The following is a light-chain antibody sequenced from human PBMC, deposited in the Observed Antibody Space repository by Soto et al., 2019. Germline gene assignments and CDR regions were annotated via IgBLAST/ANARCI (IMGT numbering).Light chain of an antibody. J-gene: IGLJ2*01. Sequence: QSALTQPSSVSGSTGESITISCTGTTSDIGRYNLVSWYQQYPGKAPKLILYEDIERPSGVSNRFSGSKSGNTASLTISGLLTEDEADYYCCSYAGGTSVVFGGGTKLTV. V-gene: IGLV2-23*01. CDR1: TSDIGRYNL. CDR3: CSYAGGTSVV. CDR2: EDI.